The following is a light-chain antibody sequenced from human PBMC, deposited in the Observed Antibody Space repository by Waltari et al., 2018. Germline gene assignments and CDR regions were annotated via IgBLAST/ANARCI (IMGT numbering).Light chain of an antibody. J-gene: IGKJ2*01. CDR3: QQYDNWHDYT. CDR1: HSVSNK. V-gene: IGKV3-15*01. CDR2: RAS. Sequence: EIVMTQSPATLSVSPGERVTLSCRASHSVSNKLAWYQQRPGQAPRLLIYRASIRATDIPARFSGSGSGTEFTLPISSLQSEDFAVYYSQQYDNWHDYTFGQGTKLEIK.